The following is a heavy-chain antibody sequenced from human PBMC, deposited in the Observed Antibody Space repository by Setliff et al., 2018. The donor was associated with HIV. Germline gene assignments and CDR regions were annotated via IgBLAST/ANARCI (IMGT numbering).Heavy chain of an antibody. CDR1: GGSISSYY. D-gene: IGHD3-10*01. J-gene: IGHJ6*02. CDR2: IYYTGST. CDR3: AKDRWDSGGYYYYGMDV. V-gene: IGHV4-59*01. Sequence: ASETLSLTCTASGGSISSYYWSWIRQPPGKRLEWIGYIYYTGSTNYNPSLKSRVTISLDTSKNQFSLNLSSVTAADTAVYHCAKDRWDSGGYYYYGMDVWGQGTTVTVSS.